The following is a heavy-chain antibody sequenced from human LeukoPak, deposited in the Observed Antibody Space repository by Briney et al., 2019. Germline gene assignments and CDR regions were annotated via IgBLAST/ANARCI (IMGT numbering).Heavy chain of an antibody. D-gene: IGHD3-22*01. J-gene: IGHJ4*02. V-gene: IGHV3-30-3*01. CDR2: ISYDGSNK. CDR3: ARGDLYCDSSGYY. CDR1: GFTFSSYA. Sequence: GGSLRLPCAASGFTFSSYAMHWVRQAPGKGLEWVAVISYDGSNKYYADSVKGRFTISRDNSKNTLYLQMNSLRAEDTAVYYCARGDLYCDSSGYYWGQGTLVTVSS.